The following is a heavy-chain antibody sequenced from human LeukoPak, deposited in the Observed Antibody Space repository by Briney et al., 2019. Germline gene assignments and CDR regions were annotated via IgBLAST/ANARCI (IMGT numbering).Heavy chain of an antibody. V-gene: IGHV4-30-4*08. D-gene: IGHD2-15*01. CDR2: IYYSGST. J-gene: IGHJ4*02. Sequence: SETLSLTCTVSGGSISSGDYYWSWIRQHPGKGLEWIGYIYYSGSTYYNPSLKSRVTISVDTSKNQFSLKLSSVTAADTAVYYCAREVKGTVGYWGQGTLVTVSS. CDR1: GGSISSGDYY. CDR3: AREVKGTVGY.